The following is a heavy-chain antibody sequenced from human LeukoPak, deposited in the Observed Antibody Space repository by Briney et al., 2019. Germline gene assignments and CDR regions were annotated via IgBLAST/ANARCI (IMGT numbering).Heavy chain of an antibody. D-gene: IGHD3-3*01. J-gene: IGHJ5*02. CDR3: ARGSYDFWSGYYH. Sequence: PGGSLRLSCAASGFTFSSYSMNWVRQAPGKGLEWVSSISSSSSYIYYADSVKGRFTISRDNSKNTLYVQMNSLRAEDTAVYYCARGSYDFWSGYYHWGQGTLVTVSS. CDR1: GFTFSSYS. V-gene: IGHV3-21*01. CDR2: ISSSSSYI.